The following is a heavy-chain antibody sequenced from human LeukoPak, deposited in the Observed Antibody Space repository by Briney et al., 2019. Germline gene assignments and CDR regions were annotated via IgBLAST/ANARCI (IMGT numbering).Heavy chain of an antibody. V-gene: IGHV3-7*04. CDR3: ARGDDFSGDH. J-gene: IGHJ4*02. Sequence: AGGSLRLSCAVSGFTFSNFWMSWVRQAPGRGLEWAANIHPEGNEKYHVESVKGRFTISRDNAKNLLFLQMNGLRVEDTAVYYCARGDDFSGDHWGQGTLVTVSS. D-gene: IGHD1-1*01. CDR2: IHPEGNEK. CDR1: GFTFSNFW.